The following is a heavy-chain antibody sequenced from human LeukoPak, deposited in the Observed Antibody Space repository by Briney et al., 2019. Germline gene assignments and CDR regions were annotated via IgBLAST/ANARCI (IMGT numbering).Heavy chain of an antibody. J-gene: IGHJ5*02. D-gene: IGHD3-22*01. V-gene: IGHV1-69*05. CDR1: GGTFISYA. CDR2: IIPIFGTA. Sequence: SVKVSCKASGGTFISYAISWVRQAPGQGLEWMGRIIPIFGTANYAQKFQGRVTITTDESTSTAYMELSRLSSEDTAVYYCARKEYYDSSGSRLYNWFDPWGQGTLVTVSS. CDR3: ARKEYYDSSGSRLYNWFDP.